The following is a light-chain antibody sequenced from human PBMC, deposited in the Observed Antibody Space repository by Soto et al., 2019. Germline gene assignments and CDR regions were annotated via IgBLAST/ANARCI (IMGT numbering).Light chain of an antibody. V-gene: IGLV1-40*01. Sequence: QSVLTQPHSVSGAPGQRVTISCTGSSSNIGAGYDVHWYQQLPGTAPKLLIYGNSNRPSAVPDRFSGSKSGTSASLAITGLQAEDEADYYCQSYDSSLSGYVFGTGTKVTVL. CDR3: QSYDSSLSGYV. CDR1: SSNIGAGYD. CDR2: GNS. J-gene: IGLJ1*01.